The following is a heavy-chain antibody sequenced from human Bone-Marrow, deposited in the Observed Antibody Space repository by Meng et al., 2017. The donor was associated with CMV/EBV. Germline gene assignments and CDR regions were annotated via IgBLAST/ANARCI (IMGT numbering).Heavy chain of an antibody. D-gene: IGHD2-2*01. J-gene: IGHJ4*02. Sequence: GGSISSSNWWSWVRQPPGKGLEWIGEIYHSGSTNYNPSLKSRVTISVDKSKNQFSLKLSSVTAADTAVYYCARGHCSSTSCYPIDYWGQGTLVTVSS. CDR1: GGSISSSNW. CDR2: IYHSGST. CDR3: ARGHCSSTSCYPIDY. V-gene: IGHV4-4*02.